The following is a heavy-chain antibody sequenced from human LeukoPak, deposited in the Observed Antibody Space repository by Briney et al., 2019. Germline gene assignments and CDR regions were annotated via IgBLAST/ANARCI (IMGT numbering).Heavy chain of an antibody. J-gene: IGHJ4*02. CDR1: GGSISSYY. D-gene: IGHD5-24*01. CDR3: ARAGRTDGYKSYFDY. CDR2: IYPSGST. V-gene: IGHV4-4*07. Sequence: SETLSLTCTVSGGSISSYYWSWIRQPAGKGLEWIGRIYPSGSTNYNPSLKSRVTMSVDTSKNQFPLKLSSVTAADTAVYYCARAGRTDGYKSYFDYWGQGTLVTVSS.